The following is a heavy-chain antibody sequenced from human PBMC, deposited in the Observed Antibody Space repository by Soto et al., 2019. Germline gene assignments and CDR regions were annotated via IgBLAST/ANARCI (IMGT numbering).Heavy chain of an antibody. CDR2: ISNDGSDM. Sequence: QVHLVESGGDVVQPGRSLRLSCAASGFSFSSYAIHWVRQAPGKGLEWVAVISNDGSDMYYGDSVKGRFTISRDNSNNTLYLQMNSLRPDDTALYYCAKDPRGIVGAGAWLDSWGQGTLVIVSS. J-gene: IGHJ4*02. V-gene: IGHV3-30*18. CDR3: AKDPRGIVGAGAWLDS. CDR1: GFSFSSYA. D-gene: IGHD1-26*01.